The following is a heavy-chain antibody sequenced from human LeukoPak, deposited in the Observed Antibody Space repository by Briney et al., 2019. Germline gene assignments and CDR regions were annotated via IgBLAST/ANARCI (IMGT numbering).Heavy chain of an antibody. Sequence: ASVKVSCKASGYTFTSYGISWVRQAPGQGLEWRGWISAYNGNTNYAQKLQGRVTMTTDTSTSTAYMELRSLRSDDTAVYYCARNLAYCGGDCYPAFDYWGQGTLVTVSS. CDR2: ISAYNGNT. D-gene: IGHD2-21*02. CDR1: GYTFTSYG. V-gene: IGHV1-18*01. J-gene: IGHJ4*02. CDR3: ARNLAYCGGDCYPAFDY.